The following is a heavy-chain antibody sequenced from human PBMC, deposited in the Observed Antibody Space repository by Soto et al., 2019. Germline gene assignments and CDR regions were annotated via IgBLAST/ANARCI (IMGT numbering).Heavy chain of an antibody. CDR3: ARYYYGSGRYNGMDV. D-gene: IGHD3-10*01. V-gene: IGHV4-34*01. Sequence: SETLSLTCAVYGGSFSGYYWSWIRQPPGKGLEWIGEINHSGSTNYNPSLKSRVTISVDTSKNQFSLKLSSVTAADTAVYYCARYYYGSGRYNGMDVWGQGTTVT. CDR1: GGSFSGYY. CDR2: INHSGST. J-gene: IGHJ6*02.